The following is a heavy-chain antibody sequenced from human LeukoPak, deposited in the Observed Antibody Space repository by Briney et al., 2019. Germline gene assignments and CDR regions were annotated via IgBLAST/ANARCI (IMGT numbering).Heavy chain of an antibody. J-gene: IGHJ4*02. D-gene: IGHD1-26*01. CDR2: ISGSGGGT. CDR1: GFTFSSIA. Sequence: GGSLRLSCAASGFTFSSIAMSWVRQAPDKGLEWVSTISGSGGGTYYADSVKGRFTISRDDSKNTLYLRMNRLRADDTAVYYCAKDLGRYRNNFFDYWGQGNLVTVSS. V-gene: IGHV3-23*01. CDR3: AKDLGRYRNNFFDY.